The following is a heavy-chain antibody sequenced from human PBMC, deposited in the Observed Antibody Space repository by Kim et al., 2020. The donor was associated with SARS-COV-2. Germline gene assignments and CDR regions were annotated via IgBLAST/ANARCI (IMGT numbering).Heavy chain of an antibody. CDR2: ISYDGSNK. V-gene: IGHV3-30*04. D-gene: IGHD3-16*01. J-gene: IGHJ4*02. CDR1: GFTFSSYA. CDR3: ARNSLGATTTYYFDY. Sequence: GGSLRLSCAASGFTFSSYAMHWVRQAPGKGLEWVAVISYDGSNKYYADSVKGRFTISRDNSKNTLYLQMNSLRAEDTAEYYCARNSLGATTTYYFDYWGQASLVTVSS.